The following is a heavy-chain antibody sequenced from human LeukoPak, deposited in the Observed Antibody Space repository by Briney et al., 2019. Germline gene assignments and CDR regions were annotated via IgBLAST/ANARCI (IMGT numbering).Heavy chain of an antibody. CDR2: ISAYNGNT. CDR3: ARGSGYSSSWGYYYYYYMDV. CDR1: GYTFTSYG. D-gene: IGHD6-13*01. J-gene: IGHJ6*03. Sequence: GASVKVSCKASGYTFTSYGISWVRQAPGQGLEWMGWISAYNGNTNYAQKLQGRVTMTTDTSTSTAYMELRSLRSDDTAVYYCARGSGYSSSWGYYYYYYMDVWGKGTTVTISS. V-gene: IGHV1-18*01.